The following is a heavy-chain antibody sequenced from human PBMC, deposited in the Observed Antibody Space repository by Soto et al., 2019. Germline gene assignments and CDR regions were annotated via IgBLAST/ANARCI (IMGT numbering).Heavy chain of an antibody. J-gene: IGHJ5*02. CDR1: GFTFSDYY. CDR2: ISSSSSYT. V-gene: IGHV3-11*06. Sequence: QVQLVESGGGLVKPGGSLRLSCAASGFTFSDYYMSWIRQAPGKGLEWVSYISSSSSYTNYADSVKGRFTISRDNAKNSLYLQMHSLRAEDTAVYYCAREVVVGAATSHWFDPWGQGTLVSVSS. D-gene: IGHD2-15*01. CDR3: AREVVVGAATSHWFDP.